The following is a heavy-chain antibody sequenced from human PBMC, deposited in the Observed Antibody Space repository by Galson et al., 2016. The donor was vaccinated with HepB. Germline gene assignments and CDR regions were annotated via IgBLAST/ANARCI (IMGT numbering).Heavy chain of an antibody. Sequence: SLRLSCAVSGFAFRDYSMHWVRQTPGKGLQWVGVISHDASSRFYAESVKGRIAISTDYSKNVVYLQMNSLTTEDTAAYYCARALATTSPRGAFDVWGQGAMVIVSS. CDR2: ISHDASSR. CDR3: ARALATTSPRGAFDV. CDR1: GFAFRDYS. J-gene: IGHJ3*01. V-gene: IGHV3-30*09. D-gene: IGHD1-14*01.